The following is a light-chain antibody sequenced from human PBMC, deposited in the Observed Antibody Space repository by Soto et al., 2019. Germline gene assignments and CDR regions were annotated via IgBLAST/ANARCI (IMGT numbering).Light chain of an antibody. Sequence: QSVLTQPASVSGSPGQSITISCTGTSSDVGGYNSVSWFQQHPSKAPKLIIYEVSHRPSGVSIRFSGSKSANTASLTISGLQTEDEADYYCSSYTHTSTLVFGTGTKGTVL. CDR1: SSDVGGYNS. CDR2: EVS. V-gene: IGLV2-14*01. J-gene: IGLJ1*01. CDR3: SSYTHTSTLV.